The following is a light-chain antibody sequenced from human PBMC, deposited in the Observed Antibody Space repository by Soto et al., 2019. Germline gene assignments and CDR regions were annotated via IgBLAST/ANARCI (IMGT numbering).Light chain of an antibody. Sequence: QSALTQPASVSGAPGQSITISCTGTRSDVGGYNYVSWYQQHPGKAPTLMIYDVSNRPSGVSNRFSGSKSGNTSSLTISGLQAEDEADYSCSSYTSSSTLLYVFGTGTKVTVL. J-gene: IGLJ1*01. V-gene: IGLV2-14*01. CDR3: SSYTSSSTLLYV. CDR1: RSDVGGYNY. CDR2: DVS.